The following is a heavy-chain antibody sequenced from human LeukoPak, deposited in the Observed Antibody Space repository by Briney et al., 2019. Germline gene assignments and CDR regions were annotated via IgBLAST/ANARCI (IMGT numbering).Heavy chain of an antibody. V-gene: IGHV1-69*13. Sequence: ASVKVSCKAYGGTFSSYTISWVRQAPGQGLEWMGGIIPIFGTANYAQKFQGRVTITADESTSTAYMELSSLRSEDTAVYYCARGRYSSSINSMDVWGQGTTVTVSS. CDR2: IIPIFGTA. J-gene: IGHJ6*02. D-gene: IGHD6-6*01. CDR1: GGTFSSYT. CDR3: ARGRYSSSINSMDV.